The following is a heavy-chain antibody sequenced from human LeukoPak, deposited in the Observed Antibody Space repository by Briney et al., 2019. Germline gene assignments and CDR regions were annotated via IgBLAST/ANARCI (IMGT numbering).Heavy chain of an antibody. CDR1: GFTVSSNY. CDR3: ANENYYGSGSYADH. CDR2: IYSGVNT. V-gene: IGHV3-53*05. D-gene: IGHD3-10*01. Sequence: GGSLRLSCAASGFTVSSNYMSWVRQAPGKRLECVSLIYSGVNTYYADSAKGRFTISRDNSKNTLYLQMNSLRAEDTAVYYCANENYYGSGSYADHWGQGTLVTVSS. J-gene: IGHJ4*02.